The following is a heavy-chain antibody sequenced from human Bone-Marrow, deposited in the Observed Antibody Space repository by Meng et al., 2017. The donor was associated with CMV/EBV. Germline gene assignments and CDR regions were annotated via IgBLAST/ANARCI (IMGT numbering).Heavy chain of an antibody. V-gene: IGHV3-23*01. Sequence: GESLKISCAASGFTFSSYAMSWVRQAPGKGLEWVSAISGSGGSTYYADSVKGRFTISRDNSKNTLYLQMNSLRPEETAIYYCAKDLLLFGGANAYFDYWGQGTLITVSS. CDR1: GFTFSSYA. D-gene: IGHD3-16*01. J-gene: IGHJ4*02. CDR3: AKDLLLFGGANAYFDY. CDR2: ISGSGGST.